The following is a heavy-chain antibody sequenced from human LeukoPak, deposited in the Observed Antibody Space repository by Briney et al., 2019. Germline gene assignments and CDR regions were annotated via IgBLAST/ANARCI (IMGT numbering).Heavy chain of an antibody. D-gene: IGHD6-19*01. CDR2: IYYSGST. CDR1: GGSISSYY. V-gene: IGHV4-59*12. J-gene: IGHJ3*02. Sequence: PSETLSLTCTVSGGSISSYYWSWIRQPPGKGLEWIGYIYYSGSTNYNPSLKSRVTISVDTSKNQFSLKLSSVTAADTAAYYCARAIPAYSSGWFCDAFDIWGQGTMVTVPS. CDR3: ARAIPAYSSGWFCDAFDI.